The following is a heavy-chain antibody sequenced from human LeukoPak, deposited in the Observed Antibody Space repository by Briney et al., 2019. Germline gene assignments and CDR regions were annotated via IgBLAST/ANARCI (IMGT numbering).Heavy chain of an antibody. V-gene: IGHV3-23*01. CDR1: GFTISRYG. CDR3: AKDQIPDSGYDIDY. J-gene: IGHJ4*02. CDR2: IFGNGDTT. D-gene: IGHD5-12*01. Sequence: GGSLRLSCAASGFTISRYGMSWVRQAPGKGLEWVSVIFGNGDTTNYADSVKGRLTISRDRTKNTLYQQMHRLRGDNTSVYYCAKDQIPDSGYDIDYCGQGTLVIVSS.